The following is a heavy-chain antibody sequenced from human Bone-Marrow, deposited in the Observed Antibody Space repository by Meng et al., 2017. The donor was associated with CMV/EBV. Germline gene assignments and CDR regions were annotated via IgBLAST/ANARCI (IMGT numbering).Heavy chain of an antibody. CDR2: INPNSGGT. CDR3: ARDEGQPAAGTYYGLDV. V-gene: IGHV1-2*02. D-gene: IGHD6-13*01. Sequence: ASVKVSCKASGYTFTGYYMHWVRQAPGQGLEWMGWINPNSGGTNYAQKFQGRVTMTRDTSISTAYMELSRLRSDDTAVYYCARDEGQPAAGTYYGLDVWGQGTTVTVSS. J-gene: IGHJ6*02. CDR1: GYTFTGYY.